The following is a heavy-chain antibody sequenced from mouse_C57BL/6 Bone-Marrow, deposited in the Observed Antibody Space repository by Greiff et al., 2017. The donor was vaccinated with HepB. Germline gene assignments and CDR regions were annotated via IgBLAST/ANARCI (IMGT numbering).Heavy chain of an antibody. CDR2: IYPGDGDT. J-gene: IGHJ2*01. CDR1: GYAFSSSW. V-gene: IGHV1-82*01. CDR3: ARGGVY. Sequence: VQLQQSGPELVKPGASVKISCKASGYAFSSSWMNWVKQRPGKGLECIGRIYPGDGDTNYNGKFKGKATLTADKSSSTAYMQLSSLTSEDSAVYFCARGGVYWGQGTTLTVSS.